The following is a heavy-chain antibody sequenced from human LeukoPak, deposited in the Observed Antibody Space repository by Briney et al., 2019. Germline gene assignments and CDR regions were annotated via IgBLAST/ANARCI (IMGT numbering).Heavy chain of an antibody. CDR1: GYTFTGYY. J-gene: IGHJ4*02. Sequence: ASVKVSRKASGYTFTGYYMHWVRQAPGQGLEWMGWINPNSGGTNYAQKFQGRVTMTRDTSISTAYMELRSLRSDDTAVYYCARVYADSYFDYWGQGTLVTVSS. V-gene: IGHV1-2*02. D-gene: IGHD2/OR15-2a*01. CDR3: ARVYADSYFDY. CDR2: INPNSGGT.